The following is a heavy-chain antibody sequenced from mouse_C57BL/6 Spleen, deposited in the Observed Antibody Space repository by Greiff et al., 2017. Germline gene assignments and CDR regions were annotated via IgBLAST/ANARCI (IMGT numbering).Heavy chain of an antibody. J-gene: IGHJ3*01. CDR2: IRLKSDNYAT. Sequence: DVLLVESGGGLVQPGGSMKISCVASGFTFSNSWMNWVRQSPEKGLEWVAQIRLKSDNYATHYAVSVKGRFTISSDDSECMFFLHMNYVRAEDTVSDYCAVAYYYGSSPAGTYWGQGTLVTVSA. V-gene: IGHV6-3*01. D-gene: IGHD1-1*01. CDR3: AVAYYYGSSPAGTY. CDR1: GFTFSNSW.